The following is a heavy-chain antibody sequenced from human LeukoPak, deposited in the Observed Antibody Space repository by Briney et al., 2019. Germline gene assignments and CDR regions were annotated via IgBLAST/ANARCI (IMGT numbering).Heavy chain of an antibody. Sequence: GESLKISCKGSGYSFTTYWIGWVPQMPGRGLEWVGIIYPGDSDTRYSPSFQGQVTISADKSISTAYLQWSSLKASDTAMYYCARQFRDSSGYYSHYFDYWGQGTLVTVSS. D-gene: IGHD3-22*01. CDR2: IYPGDSDT. V-gene: IGHV5-51*01. CDR3: ARQFRDSSGYYSHYFDY. CDR1: GYSFTTYW. J-gene: IGHJ4*02.